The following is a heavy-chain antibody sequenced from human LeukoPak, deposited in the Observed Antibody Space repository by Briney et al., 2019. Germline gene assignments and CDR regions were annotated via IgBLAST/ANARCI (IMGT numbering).Heavy chain of an antibody. D-gene: IGHD5-18*01. CDR1: GFTFSDHW. J-gene: IGHJ4*02. CDR3: VRGTVMDRGVDY. V-gene: IGHV3-74*01. CDR2: IGGDGNSR. Sequence: PGGSLRLSCAASGFTFSDHWMHWVRLVAGKGLVWVASIGGDGNSRWYADSVKGRFTSSRDSAKNTLYLQMDSPRAEDTAMYYCVRGTVMDRGVDYWGQGTLVTVSS.